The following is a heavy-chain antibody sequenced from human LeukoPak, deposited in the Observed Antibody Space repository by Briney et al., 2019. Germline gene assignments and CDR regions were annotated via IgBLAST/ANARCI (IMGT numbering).Heavy chain of an antibody. Sequence: GSLRLSCAASGFTFSSYAMSWVRQAPGKGLEWVSSINVSGGSTFYADSVRGRFTISRDNSKNTLYLQMNSLRAEDTAVYYCAKDQYCTSTSCYVGYWGQGTLVTVSS. CDR2: INVSGGST. J-gene: IGHJ4*02. V-gene: IGHV3-23*01. CDR1: GFTFSSYA. CDR3: AKDQYCTSTSCYVGY. D-gene: IGHD2-2*01.